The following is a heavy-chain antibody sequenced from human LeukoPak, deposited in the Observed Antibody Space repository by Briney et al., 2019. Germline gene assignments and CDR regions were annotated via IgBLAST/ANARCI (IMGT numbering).Heavy chain of an antibody. CDR3: ARDSGWYLTSGYYFDY. CDR2: INPNSGGT. V-gene: IGHV1-2*04. J-gene: IGHJ4*02. Sequence: EASVKVSCKASGYTFTGYYMHWVRQAPGQGLEWMGWINPNSGGTNYAQKFQGWVTMTRDTSISTAYMELSRLRSDDTAVYYCARDSGWYLTSGYYFDYWGQGTLVTVSS. CDR1: GYTFTGYY. D-gene: IGHD6-19*01.